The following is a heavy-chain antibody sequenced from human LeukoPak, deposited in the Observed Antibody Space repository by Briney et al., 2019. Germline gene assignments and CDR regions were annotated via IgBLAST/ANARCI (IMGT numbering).Heavy chain of an antibody. J-gene: IGHJ5*02. CDR3: ARGRNTMIVGGFDP. CDR2: IYHSGST. CDR1: GYSISSGYY. V-gene: IGHV4-38-2*02. Sequence: SETLSLTYTVSGYSISSGYYWGWIRQPPGKGLEWIGSIYHSGSTYYNPSLKSRVTISVDTSKNQSSLKLSSVTAADTAVYYCARGRNTMIVGGFDPWGQGTLVTVSS. D-gene: IGHD3-22*01.